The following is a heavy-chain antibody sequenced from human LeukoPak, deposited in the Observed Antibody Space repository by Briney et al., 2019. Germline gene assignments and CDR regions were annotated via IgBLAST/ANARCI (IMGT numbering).Heavy chain of an antibody. CDR1: RFTFSSYA. V-gene: IGHV3-23*01. D-gene: IGHD1-1*01. Sequence: PGGSLRLSCAASRFTFSSYAMSWVRQTPGKGLEWVSAISGSGDRTYYADSVKGQFTISRDNSKNTLYLQMNSLRAEGTAVYYCAKGYRFFDYWGEGTLVTVSS. CDR2: ISGSGDRT. J-gene: IGHJ4*02. CDR3: AKGYRFFDY.